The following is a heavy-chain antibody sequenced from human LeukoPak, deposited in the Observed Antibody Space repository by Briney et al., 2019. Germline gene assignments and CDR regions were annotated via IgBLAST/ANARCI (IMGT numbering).Heavy chain of an antibody. D-gene: IGHD6-19*01. CDR3: ARHSSGWYPVDY. CDR2: IYYSGST. V-gene: IGHV4-59*08. Sequence: SETLSLTCTVSGGSIGSYYWSWIRQPPGKGLEWIGYIYYSGSTNYNPSLKSRVTISVDTSKDQFSLKLSSVTAADTAVYYCARHSSGWYPVDYWGQGTLVTVSS. CDR1: GGSIGSYY. J-gene: IGHJ4*02.